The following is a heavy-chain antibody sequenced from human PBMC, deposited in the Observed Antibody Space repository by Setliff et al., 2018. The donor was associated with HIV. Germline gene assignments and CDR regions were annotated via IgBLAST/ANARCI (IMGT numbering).Heavy chain of an antibody. CDR1: GGSISNSRYY. CDR2: IYYAGST. D-gene: IGHD2-15*01. V-gene: IGHV4-39*01. Sequence: LSLTCTVSGGSISNSRYYWGWIRQPPGKGLEWIGSIYYAGSTYDNPSLKSRVTISVDTSKNQFSLKLSSVTAADTAVYYCVSNYCSAVSCYLDYWGQETLVTVSS. J-gene: IGHJ4*02. CDR3: VSNYCSAVSCYLDY.